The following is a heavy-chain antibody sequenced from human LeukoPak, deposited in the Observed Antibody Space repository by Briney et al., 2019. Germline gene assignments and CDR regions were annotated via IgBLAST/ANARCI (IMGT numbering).Heavy chain of an antibody. D-gene: IGHD3-9*01. CDR2: ISGSGGST. CDR1: GFTFSSYA. CDR3: AKDMRFDWTPYSFAS. V-gene: IGHV3-23*01. Sequence: GGSLRLSCAASGFTFSSYAMSWVRQAPGKGLECVSAISGSGGSTYYADSVKGRFTISRDNSKNTLYLQMNSLRAEATAVYYCAKDMRFDWTPYSFASWGQGTLVTVSS. J-gene: IGHJ4*02.